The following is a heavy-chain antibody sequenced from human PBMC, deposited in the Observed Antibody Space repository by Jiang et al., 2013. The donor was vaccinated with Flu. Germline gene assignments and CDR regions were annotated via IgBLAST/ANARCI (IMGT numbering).Heavy chain of an antibody. CDR3: ATSRRAQLFFDY. D-gene: IGHD2-15*01. CDR1: GGSISSGGYS. J-gene: IGHJ4*02. CDR2: IYHSGST. Sequence: GLVKPSQTLSLTCAVSGGSISSGGYSWSWIRQPPGKGLEWIGYIYHSGSTYYNPSLKSRVTISVDRSKNQFSLKLSSVTAADTAVYYCATSRRAQLFFDYWGQGTLVTVSS. V-gene: IGHV4-30-2*01.